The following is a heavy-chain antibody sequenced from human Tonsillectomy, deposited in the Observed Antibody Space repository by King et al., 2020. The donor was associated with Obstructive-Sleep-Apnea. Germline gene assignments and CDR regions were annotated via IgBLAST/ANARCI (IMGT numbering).Heavy chain of an antibody. J-gene: IGHJ6*02. D-gene: IGHD1-7*01. V-gene: IGHV3-30*02. Sequence: VQLVESGGGVVQPGGSLRLSCAASGFTFSTYGMHWVRKAPGKGLEWVAFMRYDGSNKSYGDSVKGRFTISRDISQSTLYLQMNSLRAEDTAGYYCAKDRRGTAHINYFYFYGMDVWGQGTTVTVSS. CDR2: MRYDGSNK. CDR1: GFTFSTYG. CDR3: AKDRRGTAHINYFYFYGMDV.